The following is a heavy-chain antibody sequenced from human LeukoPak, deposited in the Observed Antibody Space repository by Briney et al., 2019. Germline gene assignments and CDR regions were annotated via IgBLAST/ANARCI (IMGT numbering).Heavy chain of an antibody. V-gene: IGHV3-21*01. Sequence: GGSLRLSCAASGFTFSSYSMNWVRQAPGQGLEWVSSISSSSTSIYYADSVKGRFTISRDNAKNSLFLQMNSLRAEDTAVYYCARDSGHSGYDLLDYWGQGTLVTVSS. CDR1: GFTFSSYS. J-gene: IGHJ4*02. D-gene: IGHD5-12*01. CDR2: ISSSSTSI. CDR3: ARDSGHSGYDLLDY.